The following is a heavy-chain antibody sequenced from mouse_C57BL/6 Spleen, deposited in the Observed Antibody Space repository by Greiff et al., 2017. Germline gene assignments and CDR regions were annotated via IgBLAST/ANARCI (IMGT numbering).Heavy chain of an antibody. V-gene: IGHV5-4*01. J-gene: IGHJ2*01. CDR2: ISDGGSYT. CDR1: GFTFSSYA. CDR3: ARDLLTEYYFDY. D-gene: IGHD4-1*01. Sequence: EVKLVESGGGLVKPGGSLKLSCAASGFTFSSYAMSWVRQTPEKRLEWVATISDGGSYTYYPDNVKGRFTISRDNAKNNLYLQMSHLKSEDTAMYYCARDLLTEYYFDYWGQGTTLTVAS.